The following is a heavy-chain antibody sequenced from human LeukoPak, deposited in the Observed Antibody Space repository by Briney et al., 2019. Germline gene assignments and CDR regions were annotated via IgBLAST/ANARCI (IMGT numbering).Heavy chain of an antibody. V-gene: IGHV3-53*01. D-gene: IGHD2-21*01. CDR2: IYSAGGR. CDR1: GFTVSNNY. Sequence: PGGSLRLSCAASGFTVSNNYMSWVRRPAGKGLERVALIYSAGGRYYADYVKRRFTISRDNYKYTLHLHMKRLSAKATDVYYCLRSSGEPGAWGQGSLVTVPS. J-gene: IGHJ4*02. CDR3: LRSSGEPGA.